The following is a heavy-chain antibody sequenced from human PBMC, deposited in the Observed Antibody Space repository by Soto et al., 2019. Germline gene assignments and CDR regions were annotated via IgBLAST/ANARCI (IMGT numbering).Heavy chain of an antibody. CDR1: GGTFSSYA. D-gene: IGHD3-22*01. V-gene: IGHV1-69*06. CDR2: IIPIFGTA. J-gene: IGHJ5*02. CDR3: ARSRWGYDSSGYEVNWFDP. Sequence: PVKVSCKASGGTFSSYAISWVRQAHGQGLEWMGGIIPIFGTANYAQKFQGRVTITADKSTSTAYMELSSLRSEDTAVYYCARSRWGYDSSGYEVNWFDPWGQGTLVTVSS.